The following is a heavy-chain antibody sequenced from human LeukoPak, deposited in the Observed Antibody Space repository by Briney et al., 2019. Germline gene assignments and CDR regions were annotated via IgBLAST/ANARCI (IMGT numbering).Heavy chain of an antibody. Sequence: ASVKVSCKASGGTFSSYEISWVRQAPGQGLEWMGGIIPMFGTAKYAQMFQGRVTITADKSTSTAYMELSSLRSEDTAVYSCASVTTDIVVVPATLRHYYFDYWGQGTLVTVSS. CDR2: IIPMFGTA. CDR3: ASVTTDIVVVPATLRHYYFDY. V-gene: IGHV1-69*06. D-gene: IGHD2-2*01. J-gene: IGHJ4*02. CDR1: GGTFSSYE.